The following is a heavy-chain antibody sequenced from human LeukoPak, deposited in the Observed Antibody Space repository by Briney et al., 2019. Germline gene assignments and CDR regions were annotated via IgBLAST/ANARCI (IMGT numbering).Heavy chain of an antibody. CDR2: MNPNSGNT. CDR3: VRWGAGMTTVTTTDY. D-gene: IGHD4-17*01. CDR1: GYTFTSYD. V-gene: IGHV1-8*01. Sequence: ASVKVSCKASGYTFTSYDINWVRQATGQGLEWMGWMNPNSGNTGYAQKFQGRVTMTRNTSISTAYMELSSLRSDDTAVYYCVRWGAGMTTVTTTDYWGQGTLVTVSS. J-gene: IGHJ4*02.